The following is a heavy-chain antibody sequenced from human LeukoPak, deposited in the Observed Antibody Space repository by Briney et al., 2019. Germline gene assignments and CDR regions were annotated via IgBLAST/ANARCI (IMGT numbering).Heavy chain of an antibody. V-gene: IGHV3-74*01. CDR3: LRDRDRGWPFDY. D-gene: IGHD6-19*01. J-gene: IGHJ4*02. CDR1: GFTFSNYW. CDR2: INSDGTST. Sequence: PGGSLRLSCAASGFTFSNYWMQWVRQAPGKGLLWVSRINSDGTSTSYADSVKGRFTISRDNAKNTLYLQMNSLRAEDTAVYYCLRDRDRGWPFDYWGQGTLVSVSS.